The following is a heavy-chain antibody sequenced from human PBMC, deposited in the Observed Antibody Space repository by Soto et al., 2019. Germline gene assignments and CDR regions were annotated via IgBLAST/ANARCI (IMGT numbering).Heavy chain of an antibody. CDR2: IDWDDDK. D-gene: IGHD6-6*01. CDR1: GFSLSTSGMC. Sequence: SGPTLVNPTQTLTLTCTFSGFSLSTSGMCVSWIRQPPGKALEWLALIDWDDDKYYSTSLKARLTISKDTSKNQVVLTMTNMDPVDTATYYCARILKYSSSSQYYYYGMDVWGQGTTVTVSS. J-gene: IGHJ6*02. CDR3: ARILKYSSSSQYYYYGMDV. V-gene: IGHV2-70*01.